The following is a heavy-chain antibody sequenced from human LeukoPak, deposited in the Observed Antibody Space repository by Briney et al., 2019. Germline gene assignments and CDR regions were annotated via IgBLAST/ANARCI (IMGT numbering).Heavy chain of an antibody. J-gene: IGHJ4*02. V-gene: IGHV3-23*01. CDR2: ISGGGTTT. Sequence: GGSLRLSCAVSGFTFSSYAMNWPRQAPGKGLEWVSSISGGGTTTYYADSVKGRFTISRDNSKNALYLQMDTLRAEDTAVYYCATNPTYGDYTDYWGQGTLVTVAS. D-gene: IGHD4-17*01. CDR3: ATNPTYGDYTDY. CDR1: GFTFSSYA.